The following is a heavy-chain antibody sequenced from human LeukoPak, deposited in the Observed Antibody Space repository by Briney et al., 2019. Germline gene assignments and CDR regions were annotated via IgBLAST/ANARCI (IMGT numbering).Heavy chain of an antibody. J-gene: IGHJ4*02. CDR3: AKGGSSYSEMDY. V-gene: IGHV3-23*01. CDR1: GFTFSSYG. Sequence: GGSLRLSCAASGFTFSSYGMSWVRQAPGKGLEWVSGLSASGGLTYYSDSVKGRFTISRDNSKNTLYLQMNSLRADDTAVYYCAKGGSSYSEMDYWGQGTLVTVSS. CDR2: LSASGGLT. D-gene: IGHD4-11*01.